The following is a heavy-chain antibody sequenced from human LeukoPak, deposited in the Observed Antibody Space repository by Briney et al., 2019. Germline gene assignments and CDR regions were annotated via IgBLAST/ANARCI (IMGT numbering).Heavy chain of an antibody. CDR3: ARDSSSYYYYYMDV. J-gene: IGHJ6*03. D-gene: IGHD2-2*01. CDR2: ISSSSSTI. V-gene: IGHV3-48*04. CDR1: GFTFSSYS. Sequence: GGSLRFSCAASGFTFSSYSMNWVRQAPGKGLEWVSYISSSSSTIYYADSVKSRFTISRDNAKNSLYLQMNSLRAEDTAVYYCARDSSSYYYYYMDVWGKGTTVTVSS.